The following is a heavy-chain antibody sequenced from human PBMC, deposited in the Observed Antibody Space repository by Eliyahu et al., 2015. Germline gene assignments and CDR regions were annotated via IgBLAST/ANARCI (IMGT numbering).Heavy chain of an antibody. V-gene: IGHV4-34*01. CDR2: INQSGST. J-gene: IGHJ5*02. CDR1: GGSFSGYY. D-gene: IGHD3-3*01. Sequence: QVQLQQWGAGLLKPSETLSXTCAVYGGSFSGYYWSWXRQPPGKGLEWIGEINQSGSTNXNPSXKSRVTISVDTSKNQFSLKLSSVTAADTAVYYCARGGPYITIFGVGANWFDPWGQGTLVTVSS. CDR3: ARGGPYITIFGVGANWFDP.